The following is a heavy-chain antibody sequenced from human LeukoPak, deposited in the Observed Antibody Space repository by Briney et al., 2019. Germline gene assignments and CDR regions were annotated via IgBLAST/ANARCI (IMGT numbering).Heavy chain of an antibody. J-gene: IGHJ4*02. CDR1: GGSISSSSYY. CDR3: ARWLQFRYYFDY. V-gene: IGHV4-39*01. CDR2: ICYSGST. D-gene: IGHD5-24*01. Sequence: PSETLSLTCTVSGGSISSSSYYWGWIRQPPGKGLEWIGSICYSGSTYYNPSLKSRVTISVDTSKNQFSLKLSSVTAADTAVYYCARWLQFRYYFDYWGQGTLVTVSS.